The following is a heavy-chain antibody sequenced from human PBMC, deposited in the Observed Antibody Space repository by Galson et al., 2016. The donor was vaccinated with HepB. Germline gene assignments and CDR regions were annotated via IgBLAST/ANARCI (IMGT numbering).Heavy chain of an antibody. CDR2: IRYDGSNK. V-gene: IGHV3-33*01. CDR1: GFTFSSYG. CDR3: ARRRPYLGNGVLDF. Sequence: SLRLSCAASGFTFSSYGMHWVRQAPGRGLEWVTFIRYDGSNKYYADSVKGRFTISRDNSKNTLYLQMNSLRAEDTAVYYCARRRPYLGNGVLDFWGQGTMVTVSS. J-gene: IGHJ4*02. D-gene: IGHD2-8*01.